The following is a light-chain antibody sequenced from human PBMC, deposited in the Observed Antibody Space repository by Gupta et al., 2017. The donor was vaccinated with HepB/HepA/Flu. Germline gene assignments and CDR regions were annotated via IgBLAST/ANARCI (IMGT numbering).Light chain of an antibody. CDR2: SNN. CDR1: SSNIGSKR. V-gene: IGLV1-44*01. J-gene: IGLJ3*02. Sequence: SELTQPPSASGPRGQRVTVSCSESSSNIGSKRVNWYQQLPGTAPKLLIYSNNQRPSGVPDRFSGSKSGTSASLAISGLQSEDEADYYCAAWDDSLNGLVFGGGTKLTVL. CDR3: AAWDDSLNGLV.